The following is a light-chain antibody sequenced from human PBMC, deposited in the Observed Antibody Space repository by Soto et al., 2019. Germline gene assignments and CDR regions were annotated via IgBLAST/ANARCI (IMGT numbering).Light chain of an antibody. CDR3: LQVSTYPRT. CDR1: QGIGVR. CDR2: SAS. J-gene: IGKJ1*01. V-gene: IGKV1-12*01. Sequence: EIDMTESRSSVSVSVGDGGTIRCEASQGIGVRLAWFQQKPGKAPQLLIQSASSLQGRLPSRSTVRGSRTHFVLSIHSPQPEDFATYYCLQVSTYPRTFGQGTKVDIK.